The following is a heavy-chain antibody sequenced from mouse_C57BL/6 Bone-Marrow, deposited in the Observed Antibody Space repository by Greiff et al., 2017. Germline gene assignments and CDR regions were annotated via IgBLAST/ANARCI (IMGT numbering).Heavy chain of an antibody. Sequence: LQESGPGLVAPSQSLSITCTVSGFSLTSYCVSWVRQPPGQGLEWLGVIWGDGSTTYHSAHISRLSISKDNSTSQVSLKLNSLRTADTATYYCAKRGLSPYYYAMDYWGQGTSVTVSS. D-gene: IGHD1-1*02. V-gene: IGHV2-3*01. CDR3: AKRGLSPYYYAMDY. J-gene: IGHJ4*01. CDR2: IWGDGST. CDR1: GFSLTSYC.